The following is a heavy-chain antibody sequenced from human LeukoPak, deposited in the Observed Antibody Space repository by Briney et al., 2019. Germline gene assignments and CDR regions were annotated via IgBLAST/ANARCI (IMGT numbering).Heavy chain of an antibody. J-gene: IGHJ4*02. D-gene: IGHD1-26*01. CDR2: ISSSGSTI. V-gene: IGHV3-48*04. CDR1: GFTFSSYA. Sequence: GGSLRLSCAASGFTFSSYAMSWVRQAPGKGLEWVSYISSSGSTIYYADSVKGRFTISRDNAKNSLYLQMSSLRAEDTAVNYCARGRLGSYYGIFDYWGQGTLVTVSS. CDR3: ARGRLGSYYGIFDY.